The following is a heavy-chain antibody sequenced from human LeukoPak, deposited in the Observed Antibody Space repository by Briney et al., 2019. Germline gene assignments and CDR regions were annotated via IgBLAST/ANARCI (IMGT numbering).Heavy chain of an antibody. V-gene: IGHV4-34*01. CDR2: INHSGST. CDR1: GGSFSGYY. CDR3: ARGPYVDSYYFDY. Sequence: SETLSLTCAVYGGSFSGYYWSWIRQPPGKGLEWIGEINHSGSTNYNPSLKSRVTISVDTSKNQFSLKLSSVTAADTAVYYCARGPYVDSYYFDYWGQGTLVNVSS. J-gene: IGHJ4*02. D-gene: IGHD3-16*01.